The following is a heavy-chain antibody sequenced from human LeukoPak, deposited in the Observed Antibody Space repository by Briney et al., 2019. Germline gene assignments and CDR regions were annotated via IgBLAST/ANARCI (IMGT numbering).Heavy chain of an antibody. CDR2: ISGSGGST. CDR3: AKDRSWNDAFDY. Sequence: PGGSLRLSCAASGFTFSSYAMSWVRQDPGKGLEWVSAISGSGGSTYYADSVKGRFTISRDNSKNTLYLQMNSLRAEDTAVYYCAKDRSWNDAFDYWGQGTLVTVSS. CDR1: GFTFSSYA. D-gene: IGHD1-1*01. V-gene: IGHV3-23*01. J-gene: IGHJ4*02.